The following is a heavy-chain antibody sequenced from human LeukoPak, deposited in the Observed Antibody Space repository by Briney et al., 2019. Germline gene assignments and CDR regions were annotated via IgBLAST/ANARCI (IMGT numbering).Heavy chain of an antibody. J-gene: IGHJ6*02. CDR2: INPNSGGT. CDR3: AREENVLRYFDWEDGMDV. Sequence: ASVKVSCKASGYTFTGYYMHWVRQAPGQGLEWMGWINPNSGGTNYAQKFQGRVTMTRDTSISTAYMELSRLRCDDTAVYYCAREENVLRYFDWEDGMDVWGQGTTVTVSS. CDR1: GYTFTGYY. D-gene: IGHD3-9*01. V-gene: IGHV1-2*02.